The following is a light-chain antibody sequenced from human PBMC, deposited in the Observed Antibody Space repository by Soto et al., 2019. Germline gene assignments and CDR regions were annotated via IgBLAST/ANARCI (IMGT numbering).Light chain of an antibody. Sequence: EIVMTQSPATLSVSPGERATLSCRASQSVSSNLAWYQQKPGQAPRLLIYGASTRATGIPARFSGSGSGTQFTLSISSLQSEDFAVYYCQHYNRLPPWTFGQGTKVDIK. J-gene: IGKJ1*01. CDR3: QHYNRLPPWT. V-gene: IGKV3-15*01. CDR2: GAS. CDR1: QSVSSN.